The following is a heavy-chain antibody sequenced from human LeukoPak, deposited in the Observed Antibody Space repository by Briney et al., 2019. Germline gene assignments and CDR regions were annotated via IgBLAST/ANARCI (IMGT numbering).Heavy chain of an antibody. Sequence: GGSLRLSCAASGFTVSSNYMSWVRQAPGKGLEWVSVIYSGGSTYYADSVKGRFTISRDNSKNTLYLQMNSLRAEDTAVYYRARGWNENSRFDYWGQGTLVTVSS. CDR2: IYSGGST. V-gene: IGHV3-53*01. J-gene: IGHJ4*02. D-gene: IGHD1-1*01. CDR3: ARGWNENSRFDY. CDR1: GFTVSSNY.